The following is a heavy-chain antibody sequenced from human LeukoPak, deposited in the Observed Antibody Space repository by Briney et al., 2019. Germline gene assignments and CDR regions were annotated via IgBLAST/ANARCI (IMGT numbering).Heavy chain of an antibody. Sequence: PSETLSLTCTVSGGSISSNDYYWGWIRQPPGKGLEWIGTIYSTGDSYYIPSLKSRVTISVDTSKNQFSLRLSSVTAADTAMFYCARGRIYSAGSGYSLGPKNAFDIWGQGTVVTVSS. CDR3: ARGRIYSAGSGYSLGPKNAFDI. D-gene: IGHD3-22*01. V-gene: IGHV4-39*07. CDR1: GGSISSNDYY. CDR2: IYSTGDS. J-gene: IGHJ3*02.